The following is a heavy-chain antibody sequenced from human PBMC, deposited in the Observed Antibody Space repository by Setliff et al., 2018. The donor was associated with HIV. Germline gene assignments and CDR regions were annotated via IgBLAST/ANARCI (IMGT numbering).Heavy chain of an antibody. D-gene: IGHD3-3*01. J-gene: IGHJ5*01. CDR2: ISYSGST. V-gene: IGHV4-39*01. CDR1: GASISRSAYY. Sequence: SETLSLTCSVSGASISRSAYYWGWIHQPPGKGLEWIGTISYSGSTYYNPSLRSRVTTSEDTSKNQFSLRLSSVTAADTAVYYCARRAYYDFWSGFYLSIANRFDSWGQGILVTVSS. CDR3: ARRAYYDFWSGFYLSIANRFDS.